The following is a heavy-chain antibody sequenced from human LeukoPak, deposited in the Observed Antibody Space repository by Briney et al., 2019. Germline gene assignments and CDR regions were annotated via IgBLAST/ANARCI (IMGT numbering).Heavy chain of an antibody. D-gene: IGHD7-27*01. CDR1: GFTFSSYA. V-gene: IGHV3-48*02. CDR2: ISRSGSTI. Sequence: PGGSLRLSCAASGFTFSSYAMNWVRQAPGEGLDWISHISRSGSTIYYADSVKGRFTISRDNSKNTMYLQMNSLGDEDTALYYCSTIGDRRTGELYRIDYWGQGTLVTVSS. J-gene: IGHJ4*02. CDR3: STIGDRRTGELYRIDY.